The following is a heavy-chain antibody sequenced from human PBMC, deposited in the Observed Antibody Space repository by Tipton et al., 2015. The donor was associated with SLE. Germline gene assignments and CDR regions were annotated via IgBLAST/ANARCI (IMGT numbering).Heavy chain of an antibody. J-gene: IGHJ5*02. Sequence: TLSLTCTVSGFSISSSNTWGWIRQPPGKGLEWIGTIHYSGTTYYNPSLRSRVTISVDTSKNQFSLKLSSVTAADTAVYYCARLPTGFPNWFDPWGQGTLVIVAS. CDR2: IHYSGTT. V-gene: IGHV4-39*01. CDR3: ARLPTGFPNWFDP. D-gene: IGHD4-17*01. CDR1: GFSISSSNT.